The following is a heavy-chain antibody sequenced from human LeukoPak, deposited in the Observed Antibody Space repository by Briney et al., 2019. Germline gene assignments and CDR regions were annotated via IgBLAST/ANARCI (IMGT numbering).Heavy chain of an antibody. J-gene: IGHJ5*02. CDR1: GFTFSNAW. Sequence: GGSLRLSCAASGFTFSNAWMSWVRQAPGKGLEWVGRIKSKTDGGTTDYAAPVKGRFTISRDDSKNTLYLQMNSLKTEDTAVYYCAKSSSGYINWFDPWGQGTLVTVSS. D-gene: IGHD3-22*01. V-gene: IGHV3-15*01. CDR2: IKSKTDGGTT. CDR3: AKSSSGYINWFDP.